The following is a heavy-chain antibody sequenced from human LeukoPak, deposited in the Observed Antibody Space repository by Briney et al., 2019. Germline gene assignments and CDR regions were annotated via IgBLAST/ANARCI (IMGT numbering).Heavy chain of an antibody. D-gene: IGHD4-23*01. CDR2: INPNSGNT. J-gene: IGHJ4*02. CDR1: GYTFTGYY. Sequence: ASVKVSCKASGYTFTGYYMHWVRQAPGQGLEWMGWINPNSGNTGYAQKFQGRVTITRNTSISTAYMELSSLRSEDTAVYYCARGLNGGDYWGQGTLVTVSS. V-gene: IGHV1-8*03. CDR3: ARGLNGGDY.